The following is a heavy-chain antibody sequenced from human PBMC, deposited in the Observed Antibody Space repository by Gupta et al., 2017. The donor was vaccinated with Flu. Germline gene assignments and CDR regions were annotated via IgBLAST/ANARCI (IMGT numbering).Heavy chain of an antibody. V-gene: IGHV4-39*01. D-gene: IGHD4-17*01. J-gene: IGHJ4*02. CDR2: IDHSGGS. Sequence: AWIRQPPGKGLDWIGTIDHSGGSYCKPSLKSRLTLFVDTSKNQISLRLNSVTAADTAVYYCARRRDDGSFDYWGQGILVTVSS. CDR3: ARRRDDGSFDY.